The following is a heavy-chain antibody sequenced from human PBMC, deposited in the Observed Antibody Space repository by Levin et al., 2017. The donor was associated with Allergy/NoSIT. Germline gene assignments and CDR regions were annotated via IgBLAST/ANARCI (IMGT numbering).Heavy chain of an antibody. J-gene: IGHJ4*02. CDR2: IYWNDDK. CDR1: GFSLTTSLKG. CDR3: AHRDFGSGSLDY. V-gene: IGHV2-5*01. D-gene: IGHD3-10*01. Sequence: ASGPTLVKPTQTLTLTCNFSGFSLTTSLKGVAWIRQPPGKALEWLAVIYWNDDKRYSPSLKSRLSITKDTSKNQVVLTMTNMDPVDTATYYCAHRDFGSGSLDYWGQGTLVTVSS.